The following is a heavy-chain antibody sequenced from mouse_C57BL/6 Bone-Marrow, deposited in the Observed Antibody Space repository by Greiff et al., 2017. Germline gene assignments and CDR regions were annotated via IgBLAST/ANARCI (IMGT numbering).Heavy chain of an antibody. CDR1: GYAFSSYW. CDR2: IYPGDGDT. D-gene: IGHD2-2*01. Sequence: QVQLQQPGAELVKPGASVKLSCKASGYAFSSYWMHWVKQRPGKGLEWIGQIYPGDGDTNYNGKFKGKATLTADKSSSTAYMQLSSLTSEDSAVYFCARYGYDYWGQGTTLTVSS. CDR3: ARYGYDY. V-gene: IGHV1-80*01. J-gene: IGHJ2*01.